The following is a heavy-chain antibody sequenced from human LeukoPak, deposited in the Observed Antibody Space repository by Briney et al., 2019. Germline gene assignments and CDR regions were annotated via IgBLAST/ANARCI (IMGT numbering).Heavy chain of an antibody. J-gene: IGHJ4*02. D-gene: IGHD3-10*01. CDR1: GGSISSSNW. CDR3: ARSRAMVRGVDFDY. Sequence: SETLSLTCAVSGGSISSSNWWSWVRQPPGKGLEWIGEIYHSGSTNYNPSLKSRVTISVDTSKNQFSLKLSSVTAADTAVYYCARSRAMVRGVDFDYWGQGTLVTVSS. CDR2: IYHSGST. V-gene: IGHV4-4*02.